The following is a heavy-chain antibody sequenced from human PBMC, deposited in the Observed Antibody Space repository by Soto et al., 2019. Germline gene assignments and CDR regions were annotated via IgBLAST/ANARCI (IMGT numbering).Heavy chain of an antibody. CDR2: IIPIFGTA. CDR1: GGTFSSYA. D-gene: IGHD3-3*01. CDR3: ARDTSLRFLGWKDGIEV. J-gene: IGHJ6*02. V-gene: IGHV1-69*01. Sequence: QVQLVQSGAEVKKPGSSVKVSCKASGGTFSSYAISWVRQAPGQGLEWMGGIIPIFGTANYAQKFQGRVTITADESTSTAYIELSSLRSEDTAVYYCARDTSLRFLGWKDGIEVWGQGTTVTVSS.